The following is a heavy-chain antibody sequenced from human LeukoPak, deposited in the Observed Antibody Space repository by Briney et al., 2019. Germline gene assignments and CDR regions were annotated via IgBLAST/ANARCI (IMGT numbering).Heavy chain of an antibody. D-gene: IGHD2-15*01. Sequence: SETLSLTCTVSGGSISSGGYYWSWIRQHPGKGLEWIGYIYYSGSTYYNPSLKSRVTISVDTSKNQFSLKLSSVTAADTAVYYCARGVVVYYFDYWGQGTLVTFSS. V-gene: IGHV4-31*03. CDR2: IYYSGST. J-gene: IGHJ4*02. CDR3: ARGVVVYYFDY. CDR1: GGSISSGGYY.